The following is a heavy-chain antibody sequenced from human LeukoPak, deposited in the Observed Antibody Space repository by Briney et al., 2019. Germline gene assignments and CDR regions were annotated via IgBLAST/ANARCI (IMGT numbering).Heavy chain of an antibody. D-gene: IGHD3-22*01. J-gene: IGHJ3*02. V-gene: IGHV3-23*01. CDR3: ARVYYYDSSVYIPKNAFDI. Sequence: GGSLRLSCGASGFTFSIYAMSWVRQAPGKGLEWVSVISGSGGDTDYADSVKGRFTMSRDNSKNTLYLQMNSLRAEDTAVYYCARVYYYDSSVYIPKNAFDIWGQGTMVTVSS. CDR1: GFTFSIYA. CDR2: ISGSGGDT.